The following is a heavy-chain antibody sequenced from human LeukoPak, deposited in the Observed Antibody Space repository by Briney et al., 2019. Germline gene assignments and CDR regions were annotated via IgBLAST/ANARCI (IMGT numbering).Heavy chain of an antibody. D-gene: IGHD6-19*01. CDR3: AKLSGWTGWFFDY. Sequence: GGSLRLSCAASGFTFGSYTMDWVRQAPGKGLEWVSAISKSGDSTYYADSVKGRFTISRDNSKNTIYLQMNSLRVEDTAVYYCAKLSGWTGWFFDYWGQGTVVTVSS. V-gene: IGHV3-23*01. CDR2: ISKSGDST. J-gene: IGHJ4*02. CDR1: GFTFGSYT.